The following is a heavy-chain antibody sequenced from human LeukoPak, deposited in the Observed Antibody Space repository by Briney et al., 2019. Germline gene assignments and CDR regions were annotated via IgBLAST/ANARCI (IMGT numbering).Heavy chain of an antibody. J-gene: IGHJ4*02. CDR1: GGSISSYY. Sequence: SETLSLTCTVSGGSISSYYWSWIRQPPGKGLEWIGEINHSGSTNYNPSLKSRVTISVDTSKNQFSLKLSSVTAADTAVYYCARAPHYYYGSGSYYNARYYSDYWGQGTLVTVSS. CDR3: ARAPHYYYGSGSYYNARYYSDY. CDR2: INHSGST. D-gene: IGHD3-10*01. V-gene: IGHV4-34*01.